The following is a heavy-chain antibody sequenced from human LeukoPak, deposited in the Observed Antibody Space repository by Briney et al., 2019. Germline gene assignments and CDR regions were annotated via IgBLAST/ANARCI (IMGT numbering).Heavy chain of an antibody. CDR2: VYPDDSHA. CDR1: GYRFTSYW. D-gene: IGHD5-18*01. Sequence: GESLKISCKGSGYRFTSYWIGWVRQMPGKGLEWMGIVYPDDSHATYSPSFEGQVTMSADKSISTAYPQWSSLKASDTAMYYCARGRFSYDFDFWGQRTLVTVSS. V-gene: IGHV5-51*01. J-gene: IGHJ4*02. CDR3: ARGRFSYDFDF.